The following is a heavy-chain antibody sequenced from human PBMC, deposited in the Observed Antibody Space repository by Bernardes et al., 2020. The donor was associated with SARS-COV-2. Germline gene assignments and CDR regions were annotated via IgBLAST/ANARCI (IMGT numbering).Heavy chain of an antibody. Sequence: SETLSLTCTVSGGSISSYYWSWIRQPPGKGLEWIGYIYYRGSTNYNPSLKSRVTISVDMSKNQFSLKLSSVTAADTAVYYCASTDLWSGYSNWFDPWGQGTLVTVSS. CDR1: GGSISSYY. J-gene: IGHJ5*02. V-gene: IGHV4-59*01. CDR2: IYYRGST. CDR3: ASTDLWSGYSNWFDP. D-gene: IGHD3-3*01.